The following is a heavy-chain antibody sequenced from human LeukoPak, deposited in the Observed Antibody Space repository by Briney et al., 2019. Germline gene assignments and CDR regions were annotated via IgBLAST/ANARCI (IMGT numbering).Heavy chain of an antibody. V-gene: IGHV1-18*01. J-gene: IGHJ4*02. D-gene: IGHD3-22*01. CDR2: ISGYNGNT. CDR1: GYTFTSYG. CDR3: ARDGAYHDSSVSYYGVGDDY. Sequence: ASVRVSCKTSGYTFTSYGITWVRQAPGQGLEWMGWISGYNGNTNYAQKVQGRVTMTTDTSTSTAYMELRSLRSDDTAVYYCARDGAYHDSSVSYYGVGDDYWGQGTLVTVSS.